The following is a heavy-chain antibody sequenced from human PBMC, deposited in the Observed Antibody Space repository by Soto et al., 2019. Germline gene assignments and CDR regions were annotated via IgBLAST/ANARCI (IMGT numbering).Heavy chain of an antibody. CDR3: ARSGLALPYSASHWFDP. Sequence: GGSLRLCCAASGGTFISYGMHWVRPAPGKGLEWLSSISDSGHYIYYADSVKGRFTISRDNAKNSLFLQMNSLRGEDTAVYYCARSGLALPYSASHWFDPWGHGTLVTVS. CDR1: GGTFISYG. D-gene: IGHD3-22*01. V-gene: IGHV3-21*01. CDR2: ISDSGHYI. J-gene: IGHJ5*02.